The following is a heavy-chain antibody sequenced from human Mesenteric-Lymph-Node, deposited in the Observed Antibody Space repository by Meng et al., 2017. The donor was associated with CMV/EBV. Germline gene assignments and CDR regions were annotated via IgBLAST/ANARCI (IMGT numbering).Heavy chain of an antibody. CDR3: AKGGVETTMNRFDS. CDR1: GLTFDDYA. J-gene: IGHJ5*01. V-gene: IGHV3-9*01. Sequence: GESLKISCAASGLTFDDYAMHWVRPAPGKGLEWVSGISWNSGNIGYADSVKGRFTISRDNAKNSLYLQMNSLRAEGAAIYYCAKGGVETTMNRFDSWGQGTLVTVSS. CDR2: ISWNSGNI. D-gene: IGHD3-22*01.